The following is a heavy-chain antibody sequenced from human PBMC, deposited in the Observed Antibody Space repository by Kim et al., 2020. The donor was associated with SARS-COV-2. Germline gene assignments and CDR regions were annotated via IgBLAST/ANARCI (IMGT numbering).Heavy chain of an antibody. Sequence: SETLSLTCTVSGGSISSSSYYWGWIRQPPGKGLEWIGSIYYSGSTYYNPSLKSRVTISVDTSKNQFSLKLSSVTAADTAVYYCARHRLGMVRGEVDCWGQGTLVTVPS. CDR3: ARHRLGMVRGEVDC. D-gene: IGHD3-10*01. CDR1: GGSISSSSYY. J-gene: IGHJ4*02. V-gene: IGHV4-39*01. CDR2: IYYSGST.